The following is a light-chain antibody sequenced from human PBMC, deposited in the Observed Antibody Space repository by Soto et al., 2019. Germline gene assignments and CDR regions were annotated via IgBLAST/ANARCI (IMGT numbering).Light chain of an antibody. CDR1: NSDVGGYDF. Sequence: QSALTQPASVSGSPGQSITISCIGTNSDVGGYDFVSWYQQHPGKAPKLLIYEVSNRPSGVSNRFSGSKSGNTASLTISGLQAEDEADFFCCSYAGNGAWVFGGGTKLTVL. CDR2: EVS. V-gene: IGLV2-14*01. J-gene: IGLJ3*02. CDR3: CSYAGNGAWV.